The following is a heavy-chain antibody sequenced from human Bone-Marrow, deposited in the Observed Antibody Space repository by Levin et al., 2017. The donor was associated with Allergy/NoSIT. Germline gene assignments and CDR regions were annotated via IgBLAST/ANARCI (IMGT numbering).Heavy chain of an antibody. CDR1: GFTFSNAW. Sequence: KPGGSLRLSCAASGFTFSNAWMSWVRQAPGKGLEWVGRIKSKTDGGTTDYAAPVKGRFTISRDDSKNTLYLQMNSLKTEDTAVYYCTTGENRRIQLWLLPDLPTRDYWGQGTLVTVSS. D-gene: IGHD5-18*01. CDR2: IKSKTDGGTT. J-gene: IGHJ4*02. V-gene: IGHV3-15*01. CDR3: TTGENRRIQLWLLPDLPTRDY.